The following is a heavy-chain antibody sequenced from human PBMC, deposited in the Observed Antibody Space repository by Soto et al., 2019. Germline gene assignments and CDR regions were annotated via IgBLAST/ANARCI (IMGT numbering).Heavy chain of an antibody. Sequence: QVQLQESGPGLVKPSETLSLTCTVSGGSINNHYWNWIRQPHGKGLEWIGYVYNSGSTNYNPSLKSRVTISVDTSKNQFSLRLRSVTAADTATYYCARGHFEGYYCDYWGQGALVTVSS. CDR1: GGSINNHY. V-gene: IGHV4-59*11. J-gene: IGHJ4*02. CDR3: ARGHFEGYYCDY. D-gene: IGHD3-3*02. CDR2: VYNSGST.